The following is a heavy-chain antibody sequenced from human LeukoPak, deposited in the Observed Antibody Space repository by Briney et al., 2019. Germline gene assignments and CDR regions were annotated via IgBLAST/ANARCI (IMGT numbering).Heavy chain of an antibody. CDR3: ARVSRRWKLPDY. J-gene: IGHJ4*02. CDR2: INHSGST. Sequence: PSETLSLTCAVYGGSFSGYYWSWIRQPPGKGLEWIGEINHSGSTNYNPSLKSRVTISVDTSKNQFSLKLSSVTAADTAVYYCARVSRRWKLPDYWGQGTLVTVSS. V-gene: IGHV4-34*01. CDR1: GGSFSGYY. D-gene: IGHD1-7*01.